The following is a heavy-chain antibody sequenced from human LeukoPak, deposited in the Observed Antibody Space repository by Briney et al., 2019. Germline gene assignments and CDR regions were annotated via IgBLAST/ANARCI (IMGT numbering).Heavy chain of an antibody. V-gene: IGHV1-69*05. CDR3: ARDPGPPYNDFWSSWFDP. CDR1: VGTFSSYA. CDR2: IITIFGTA. J-gene: IGHJ5*02. Sequence: SVTVSFKSSVGTFSSYAISWVRQPPGQGLEWVGGIITIFGTANYAQKFQGRVTITTDESKSTDYMELSSLRAEDTAVYYCARDPGPPYNDFWSSWFDPWGQGTLVTVSS. D-gene: IGHD3-3*01.